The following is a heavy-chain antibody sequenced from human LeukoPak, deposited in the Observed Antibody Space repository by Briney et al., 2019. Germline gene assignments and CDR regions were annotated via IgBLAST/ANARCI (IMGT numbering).Heavy chain of an antibody. CDR3: ARDIRDSGYSEIGY. Sequence: ASVKVSCKASGYTFTGYYMHWVRQAPGQGLEWMGWINPNSGGTNYAQKFQGWVTMTRDTSISTAYMELSRLRSDDTAVYYCARDIRDSGYSEIGYWGQGTLVTVSS. V-gene: IGHV1-2*04. D-gene: IGHD3-22*01. CDR1: GYTFTGYY. J-gene: IGHJ4*02. CDR2: INPNSGGT.